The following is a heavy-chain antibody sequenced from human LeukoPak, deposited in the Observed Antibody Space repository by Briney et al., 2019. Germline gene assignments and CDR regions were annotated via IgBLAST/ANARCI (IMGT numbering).Heavy chain of an antibody. CDR3: ARDRPNYYDSSGYTYYFDY. D-gene: IGHD3-22*01. J-gene: IGHJ4*02. CDR2: MYYSGST. CDR1: AGSISSSSYY. Sequence: PSETLSLTCTVSAGSISSSSYYWGWIRQPPGKGLEWIGSMYYSGSTYYNPSLKSRVTISVDTSKNQFSLKLSSVTAADTAVYYCARDRPNYYDSSGYTYYFDYWGQGTLVTVSS. V-gene: IGHV4-39*07.